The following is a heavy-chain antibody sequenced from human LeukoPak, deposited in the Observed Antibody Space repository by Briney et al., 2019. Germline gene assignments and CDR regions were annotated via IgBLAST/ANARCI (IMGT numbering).Heavy chain of an antibody. D-gene: IGHD3-22*01. Sequence: SETLSLTCTVSGGSISSSSYYWGWIRQPAGKGLEWIGSIYYSGSTYYNPSLKSRVTISVDTSKHQCSLKLSSVTAADTAVYYCASDDSSGYYFDYWGQGTLVTVSS. CDR1: GGSISSSSYY. J-gene: IGHJ4*02. V-gene: IGHV4-39*07. CDR3: ASDDSSGYYFDY. CDR2: IYYSGST.